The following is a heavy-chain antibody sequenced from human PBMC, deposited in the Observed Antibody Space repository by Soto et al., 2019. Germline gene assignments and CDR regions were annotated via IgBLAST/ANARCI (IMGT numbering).Heavy chain of an antibody. J-gene: IGHJ4*02. CDR3: ASMRYSSSWHGWYYFDY. V-gene: IGHV1-18*04. D-gene: IGHD6-13*01. CDR2: ISAYNGNT. CDR1: GYTFTNYG. Sequence: ASVKVSCKASGYTFTNYGISWVRQAPGQGLEWMGWISAYNGNTNYAQKLQGRVTMTTDTSTSTAYMELRSLRSDDTAVYYCASMRYSSSWHGWYYFDYWGQGTLVTVSS.